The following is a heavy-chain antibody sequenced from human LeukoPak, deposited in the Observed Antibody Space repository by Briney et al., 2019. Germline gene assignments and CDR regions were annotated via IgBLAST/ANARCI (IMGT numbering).Heavy chain of an antibody. CDR2: IKQDGSEK. Sequence: HPGGSLRLSCAASGFTFSSYWMSWVRQAPGKGLEWVANIKQDGSEKYYVDSVKGRFTISRGDSKDTLYLQMNSLRAEDTAIYYCAKNYGGNSGFFDYWGQGTLVTVSS. D-gene: IGHD4-23*01. V-gene: IGHV3-7*02. CDR1: GFTFSSYW. J-gene: IGHJ4*02. CDR3: AKNYGGNSGFFDY.